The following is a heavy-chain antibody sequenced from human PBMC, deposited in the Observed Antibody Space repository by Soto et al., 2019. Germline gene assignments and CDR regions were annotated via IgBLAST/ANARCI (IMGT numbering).Heavy chain of an antibody. D-gene: IGHD4-17*01. CDR3: ARDTTVTKCFDY. CDR2: ISYDGSNK. CDR1: GFTFSSYA. J-gene: IGHJ4*02. Sequence: GGSXRLSCAASGFTFSSYAMHWVRQAPGKGLEWVAVISYDGSNKYYADSVKGRFTISRDNSKNTLYLQMNSLRAEDTAVYYCARDTTVTKCFDYWGQGTLVTVSS. V-gene: IGHV3-30-3*01.